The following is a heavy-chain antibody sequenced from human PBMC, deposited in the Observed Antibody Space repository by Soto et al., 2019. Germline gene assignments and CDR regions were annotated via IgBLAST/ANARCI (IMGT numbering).Heavy chain of an antibody. Sequence: ASVKVSCKASGCTFSSYAISWVRQAPGQGLEWMGWIIPIFGTANYAQKFQGRVTITADESTSTAYMELSSLRSEDTDVYSCASSYYDFWSGSYRHDYWGQGTLVTVSS. CDR1: GCTFSSYA. J-gene: IGHJ4*02. CDR3: ASSYYDFWSGSYRHDY. CDR2: IIPIFGTA. V-gene: IGHV1-69*13. D-gene: IGHD3-3*01.